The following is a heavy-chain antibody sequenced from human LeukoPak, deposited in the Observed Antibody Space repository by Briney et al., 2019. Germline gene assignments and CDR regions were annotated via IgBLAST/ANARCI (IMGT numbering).Heavy chain of an antibody. Sequence: ASVKVSCKVSGYTPTELSMHWVRQAPGKGLEWMGGFDPEDGETIYAQKFQGRVTMTEDTSTDTAYMELSSLRSEDTAVYYCATARHSSGYYPFDYWGQGTLVTVSS. CDR1: GYTPTELS. V-gene: IGHV1-24*01. J-gene: IGHJ4*02. CDR2: FDPEDGET. CDR3: ATARHSSGYYPFDY. D-gene: IGHD3-22*01.